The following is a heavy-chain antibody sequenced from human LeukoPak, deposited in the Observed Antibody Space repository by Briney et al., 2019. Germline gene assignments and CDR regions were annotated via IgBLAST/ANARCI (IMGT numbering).Heavy chain of an antibody. Sequence: GGSLRLSCAASGFTFDDYAMHWVRQSPGEGLEWVSGISWNGGRVDYADSVKGRFTISRDNAKNSLYLRMNGLRAEDTALYYCAKDGSYDSGNYGFDCWGQGTLVTVSS. CDR2: ISWNGGRV. V-gene: IGHV3-9*01. CDR1: GFTFDDYA. CDR3: AKDGSYDSGNYGFDC. J-gene: IGHJ4*02. D-gene: IGHD3-10*01.